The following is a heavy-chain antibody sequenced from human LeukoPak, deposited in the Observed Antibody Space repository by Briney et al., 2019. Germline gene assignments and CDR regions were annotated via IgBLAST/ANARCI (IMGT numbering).Heavy chain of an antibody. Sequence: ASVKVSCKASGYTFTGYYMHWVRQAPGQGLEWMGWINPNSGGTNYAQKFQGRVTMTRDTSISTAYMELSRLRSDDMAVYYCARGGLWFGELLPYNWFDPWGQGTLVTVSS. D-gene: IGHD3-10*01. CDR1: GYTFTGYY. CDR2: INPNSGGT. CDR3: ARGGLWFGELLPYNWFDP. V-gene: IGHV1-2*02. J-gene: IGHJ5*02.